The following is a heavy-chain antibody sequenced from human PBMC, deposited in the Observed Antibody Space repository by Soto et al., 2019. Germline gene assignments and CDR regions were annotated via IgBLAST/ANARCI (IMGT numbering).Heavy chain of an antibody. Sequence: VQLLESGGGLIQPGGSLRLSCAASGFTFSYGIHWLRQAPGKGLEWVAYISYYSSNKFYGDSVKVRFTISRDNSKNTQFLQMNSLRAEDTAVYYCAKLVIGYCSGNTCDDYWGQGTLVAVSS. CDR2: ISYYSSNK. J-gene: IGHJ4*02. D-gene: IGHD2-15*01. CDR3: AKLVIGYCSGNTCDDY. V-gene: IGHV3-30*18. CDR1: GFTFSYG.